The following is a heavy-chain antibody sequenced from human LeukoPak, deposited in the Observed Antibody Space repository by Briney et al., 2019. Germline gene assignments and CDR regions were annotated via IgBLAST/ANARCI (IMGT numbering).Heavy chain of an antibody. V-gene: IGHV1-69*11. Sequence: SVKVSCKASGGTFSSYAISWVRQAPGQGLEWMGRIIPILGTANYAQKFQGRVTITTDESTSTAYMELSSLRSEDTAVYYCARIGYYYGSGSYYSPWGQGTLVTVSS. J-gene: IGHJ5*02. CDR3: ARIGYYYGSGSYYSP. CDR2: IIPILGTA. D-gene: IGHD3-10*01. CDR1: GGTFSSYA.